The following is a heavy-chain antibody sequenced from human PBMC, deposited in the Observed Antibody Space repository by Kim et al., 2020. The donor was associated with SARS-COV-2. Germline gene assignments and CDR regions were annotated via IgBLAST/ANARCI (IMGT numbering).Heavy chain of an antibody. CDR1: GFTFSSYA. Sequence: GGSLRLSCAASGFTFSSYAMSWVRQAPGKGLEWVSAISGSGGSTYYADSVKGRFTISRDNSKNTLYLQMNSLRAEDTAVYYCAKRIGYCTNGVCFFDYWGQGTLVTVSS. D-gene: IGHD2-8*01. V-gene: IGHV3-23*01. CDR3: AKRIGYCTNGVCFFDY. CDR2: ISGSGGST. J-gene: IGHJ4*02.